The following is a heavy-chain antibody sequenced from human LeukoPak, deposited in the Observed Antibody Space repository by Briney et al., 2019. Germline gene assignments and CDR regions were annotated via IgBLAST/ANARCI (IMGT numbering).Heavy chain of an antibody. CDR2: IRFDGSNK. D-gene: IGHD3-10*01. CDR1: EFTFSCYG. Sequence: PGGSLRLSCAASEFTFSCYGMHWVRQAPGKGLEWVALIRFDGSNKYYADSVKGRFTISGDNSKNTLYLQMNSLRAEDTAVYYCAKSATMVRGVTPYSPAEYFQHWGQGTLVTVSS. V-gene: IGHV3-30*02. J-gene: IGHJ1*01. CDR3: AKSATMVRGVTPYSPAEYFQH.